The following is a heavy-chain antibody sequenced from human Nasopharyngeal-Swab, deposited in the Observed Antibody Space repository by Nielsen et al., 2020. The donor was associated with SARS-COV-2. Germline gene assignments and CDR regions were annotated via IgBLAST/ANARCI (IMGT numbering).Heavy chain of an antibody. CDR2: ISSSGSTI. J-gene: IGHJ5*02. V-gene: IGHV3-11*04. D-gene: IGHD3-10*01. Sequence: WIRQPPGKGLEWVSYISSSGSTIYYADSVKGRFTISRDNAKNSLYLQMNSLRAEDTAVDDCAREGRKRGKGKKGKGLDPWGQGTLVTVSS. CDR3: AREGRKRGKGKKGKGLDP.